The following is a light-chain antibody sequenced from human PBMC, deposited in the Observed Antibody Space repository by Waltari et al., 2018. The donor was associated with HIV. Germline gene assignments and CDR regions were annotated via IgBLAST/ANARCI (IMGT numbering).Light chain of an antibody. V-gene: IGKV3-20*01. CDR2: GAS. CDR3: QQYGSSRWT. Sequence: DIVLTQSPGTLSLSPGERATLSCRASQSVSSTYLAWYQQKPGQAPRLLIYGASSRATGIQDRFSGSGSGTDFTLTISRLEPEDFAVYYCQQYGSSRWTFGQGTKVEIK. J-gene: IGKJ1*01. CDR1: QSVSSTY.